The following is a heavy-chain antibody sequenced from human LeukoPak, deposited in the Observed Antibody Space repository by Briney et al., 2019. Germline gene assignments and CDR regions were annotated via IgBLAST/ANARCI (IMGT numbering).Heavy chain of an antibody. CDR3: ARERSRLLWFGELYV. CDR2: INHSGST. D-gene: IGHD3-10*01. Sequence: SETLSLTCAVYGGSFSGYYWSWIRQPPGKGLEWIGEINHSGSTNYNPSLKSRVTMSVDTSKNQFSLKLSSVTAADTAVYYCARERSRLLWFGELYVWGKGTTVTISS. CDR1: GGSFSGYY. V-gene: IGHV4-34*01. J-gene: IGHJ6*04.